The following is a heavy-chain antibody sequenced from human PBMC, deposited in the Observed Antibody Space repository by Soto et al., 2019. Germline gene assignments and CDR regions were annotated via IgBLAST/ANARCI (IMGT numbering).Heavy chain of an antibody. CDR1: GGSISSGEYY. D-gene: IGHD6-13*01. V-gene: IGHV4-39*01. Sequence: SETLSLTCTVSGGSISSGEYYWTWIRQPPGKGLEWIGYISSTGNTYYNPSLNSQVTITVDTSKNQFSLNVISVTAADTAVYYCRRSSRYSTDVWGQGTTVTVSS. CDR2: ISSTGNT. CDR3: RRSSRYSTDV. J-gene: IGHJ6*02.